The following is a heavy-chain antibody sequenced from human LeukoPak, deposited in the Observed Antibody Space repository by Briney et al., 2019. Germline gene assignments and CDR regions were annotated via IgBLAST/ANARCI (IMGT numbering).Heavy chain of an antibody. CDR2: IYSGGST. CDR1: GFTVSSNY. CDR3: ARTPDIVVVVAATKESDY. Sequence: GGSLRLSCAASGFTVSSNYMGWVRQAPGKGLEWVSVIYSGGSTYYADSVKGRFNISRDNSKNTLYLQMNSLRAEDTAVYYCARTPDIVVVVAATKESDYWGQGTLVTVSS. V-gene: IGHV3-66*01. D-gene: IGHD2-15*01. J-gene: IGHJ4*02.